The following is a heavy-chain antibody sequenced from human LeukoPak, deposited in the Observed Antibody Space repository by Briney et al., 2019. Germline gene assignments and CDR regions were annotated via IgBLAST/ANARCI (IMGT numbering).Heavy chain of an antibody. CDR1: GGSVGSGGYY. D-gene: IGHD1-26*01. Sequence: SETLSLTCTVSGGSVGSGGYYWSWIRQPPGGGLEWIGDIYYIRNTNYNPSLKSRVTMSLDPSKNQFSLKLNSVAAADTAVYYCARTQSQSGSYRYYFAYWGQGTLVTVSS. J-gene: IGHJ4*02. CDR3: ARTQSQSGSYRYYFAY. V-gene: IGHV4-61*08. CDR2: IYYIRNT.